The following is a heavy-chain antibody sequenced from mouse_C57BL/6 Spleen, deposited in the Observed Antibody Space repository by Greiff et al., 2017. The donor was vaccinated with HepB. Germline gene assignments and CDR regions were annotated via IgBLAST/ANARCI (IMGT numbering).Heavy chain of an antibody. J-gene: IGHJ4*01. Sequence: QVQLQHSGPELVKPGASVKISCKASGYSFTSYYIHWVQQRPGQGLEWIGWIYPGSGNTKYNEKFKGKATLTADTSSSTAYMQLSSLTSEDSAVYYCARYGTGMDYWGQGTSVTVSS. V-gene: IGHV1-66*01. CDR3: ARYGTGMDY. D-gene: IGHD1-1*01. CDR1: GYSFTSYY. CDR2: IYPGSGNT.